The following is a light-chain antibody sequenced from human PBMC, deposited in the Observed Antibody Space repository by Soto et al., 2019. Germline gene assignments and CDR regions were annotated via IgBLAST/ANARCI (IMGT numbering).Light chain of an antibody. CDR1: ALPKQY. Sequence: SYELTQPPSVSVSPGQTARITCSGDALPKQYAYWYQQKPGQAPVLVIYKDSERPSGIPERFSGSSSGTTVTLTIRGVQAEDEADYYCQSADSSGVVFGGGTQLTVL. CDR3: QSADSSGVV. CDR2: KDS. J-gene: IGLJ2*01. V-gene: IGLV3-25*02.